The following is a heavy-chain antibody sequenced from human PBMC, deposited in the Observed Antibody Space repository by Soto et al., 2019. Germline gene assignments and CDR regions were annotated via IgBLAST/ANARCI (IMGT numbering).Heavy chain of an antibody. Sequence: LKISCQGSGYTFTTYWITWVRQMPGRGLEWMGRIDPSDSYTNYSPSFQGHVTISADKSTNTAYLEWRSLKASDSAIYYCACPKQAYSDLAYDYLRQAPLVSV. V-gene: IGHV5-10-1*01. CDR3: ACPKQAYSDLAYDY. CDR2: IDPSDSYT. D-gene: IGHD6-13*01. J-gene: IGHJ4*02. CDR1: GYTFTTYW.